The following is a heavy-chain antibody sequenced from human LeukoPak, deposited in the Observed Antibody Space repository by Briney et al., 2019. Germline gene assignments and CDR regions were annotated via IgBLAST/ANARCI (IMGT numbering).Heavy chain of an antibody. J-gene: IGHJ4*02. D-gene: IGHD2-2*01. CDR1: GGSFSGYY. CDR3: ARERYCSSTSCYPSDY. CDR2: INHSGST. Sequence: SETLSLTCAVYGGSFSGYYWSWIRQPPGKGLEWIGEINHSGSTNYNPSLKSRATISVDTSKNQFSLKLSSVTAADTAVYYCARERYCSSTSCYPSDYWGQGTLVTVSS. V-gene: IGHV4-34*01.